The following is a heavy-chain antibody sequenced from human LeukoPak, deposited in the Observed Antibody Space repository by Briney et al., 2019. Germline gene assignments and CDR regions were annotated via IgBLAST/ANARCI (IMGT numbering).Heavy chain of an antibody. CDR3: ARLQYTGNYYPEY. CDR2: IYGSGST. V-gene: IGHV4-59*08. D-gene: IGHD1-26*01. J-gene: IGHJ4*02. Sequence: SETLSLTCTVSGCSISSSYWSWLRQPPGMGLEWFAYIYGSGSTNYNPSLKSRVAISVETSNNLFSLNLSSVTAADTAMYYCARLQYTGNYYPEYWGQGILVTVSS. CDR1: GCSISSSY.